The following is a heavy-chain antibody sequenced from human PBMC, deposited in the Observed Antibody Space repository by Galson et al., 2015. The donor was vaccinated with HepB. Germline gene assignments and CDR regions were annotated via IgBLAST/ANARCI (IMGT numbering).Heavy chain of an antibody. V-gene: IGHV7-4-1*02. J-gene: IGHJ4*02. D-gene: IGHD6-19*01. CDR1: GYTFTSYV. Sequence: SVKVSCKASGYTFTSYVMNWVRQAPGKGREWMGWINTNTGNPTYAQGFTGRFVFSLDTSVSTAYLQISSLKAEDTAVYYCARQAVAELDYWGQGTLVTVSS. CDR2: INTNTGNP. CDR3: ARQAVAELDY.